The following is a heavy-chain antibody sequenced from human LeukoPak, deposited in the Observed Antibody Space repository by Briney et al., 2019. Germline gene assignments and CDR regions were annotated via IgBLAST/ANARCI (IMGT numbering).Heavy chain of an antibody. CDR1: DLAFITYH. D-gene: IGHD2-8*01. V-gene: IGHV3-23*01. J-gene: IGHJ4*02. Sequence: GPLDLSCVGPDLAFITYHMSWARQVQGKGLEWLPVITNNGGTTYYADSGKAGFTITRDNSKNTLLLQKNGLRAEDAALYYCANLQKGNGKANFWGQGTLVTVSS. CDR3: ANLQKGNGKANF. CDR2: ITNNGGTT.